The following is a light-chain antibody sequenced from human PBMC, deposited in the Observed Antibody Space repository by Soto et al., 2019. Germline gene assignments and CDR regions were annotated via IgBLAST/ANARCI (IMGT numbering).Light chain of an antibody. CDR2: GNN. J-gene: IGLJ1*01. CDR1: SSNIGTGSD. CDR3: QSFDSSLSAYV. Sequence: QSVLTQSPSVSGAPGQRVTISCTGSSSNIGTGSDVRWYQHLPGAAPRLLLYGNNNRPSRVPDRFSGSKSGTSASLAITGLQAEDEADYYCQSFDSSLSAYVFGPGTKLTVL. V-gene: IGLV1-40*01.